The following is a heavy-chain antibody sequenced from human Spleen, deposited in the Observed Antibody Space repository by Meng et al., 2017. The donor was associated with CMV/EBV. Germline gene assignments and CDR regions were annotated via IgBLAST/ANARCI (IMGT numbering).Heavy chain of an antibody. CDR1: GYTLTDYY. D-gene: IGHD1-7*01. J-gene: IGHJ4*02. CDR2: INHNSRRN. CDR3: ASHPITGTTHFDY. Sequence: KASGYTLTDYYRHWVRQAPGEGLERMGWINHNSRRNTYAQKFQSRVTMNRDTSITTVYMDLSRLRSDDTAFYYCASHPITGTTHFDYWGQGTLVTDSS. V-gene: IGHV1-2*02.